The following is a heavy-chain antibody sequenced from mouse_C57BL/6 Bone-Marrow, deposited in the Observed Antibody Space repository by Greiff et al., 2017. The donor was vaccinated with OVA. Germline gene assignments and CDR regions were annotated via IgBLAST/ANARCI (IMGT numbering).Heavy chain of an antibody. CDR3: ARKKAIYYGYDGFAY. D-gene: IGHD2-2*01. J-gene: IGHJ3*01. CDR2: IWSGGST. CDR1: GFSLTSYG. V-gene: IGHV2-2*01. Sequence: VQRVESGPGLVQPSQSLSISCTASGFSLTSYGVPWVRQSPGKGLEWLGVIWSGGSTDYYAAFISRLSISKDTSKSQVFFKMNRLQADDAAIYYCARKKAIYYGYDGFAYWGQGTLVTVSA.